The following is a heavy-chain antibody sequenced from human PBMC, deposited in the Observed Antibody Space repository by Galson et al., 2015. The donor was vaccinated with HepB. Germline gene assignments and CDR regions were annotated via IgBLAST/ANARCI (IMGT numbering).Heavy chain of an antibody. Sequence: SLRLSCAASGFTFSSYAMSWVRQAPGKGLEWVSAISGSGGSTYYEDSGKGRFTISRDNSKNTLYLQMNSLRAEDTAVYYCAKDGVAGTEDFDNWGQGTLVTVSS. D-gene: IGHD6-19*01. CDR2: ISGSGGST. J-gene: IGHJ4*02. CDR1: GFTFSSYA. V-gene: IGHV3-23*01. CDR3: AKDGVAGTEDFDN.